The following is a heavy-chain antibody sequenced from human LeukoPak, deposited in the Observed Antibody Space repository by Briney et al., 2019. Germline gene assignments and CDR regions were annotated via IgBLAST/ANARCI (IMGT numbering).Heavy chain of an antibody. CDR1: GFTFSSYG. CDR2: ISWNSGSI. Sequence: GGSLRLSCAASGFTFSSYGMHWVRQAPGTGLEWVSGISWNSGSIGYADSVKGRFTISRDNAKNSLYLQMNSLRAEDTALYYCAKATLGISDYYGMDVWGQGTTVTVSS. D-gene: IGHD3-16*01. CDR3: AKATLGISDYYGMDV. J-gene: IGHJ6*02. V-gene: IGHV3-9*01.